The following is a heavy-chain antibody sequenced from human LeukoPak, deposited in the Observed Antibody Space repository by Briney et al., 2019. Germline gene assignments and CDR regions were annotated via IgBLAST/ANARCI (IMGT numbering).Heavy chain of an antibody. Sequence: PGGSLRLSCAASGFTFSSYGMHWVRQASGKGLEWVAVISYDGSNKYYADSVKGRLTISRDNSKNTLYLQMNSLRAEDTAVYYCAKSAYDSSGYYYWGQGTLVTVSS. V-gene: IGHV3-30*18. CDR2: ISYDGSNK. J-gene: IGHJ4*02. CDR1: GFTFSSYG. CDR3: AKSAYDSSGYYY. D-gene: IGHD3-22*01.